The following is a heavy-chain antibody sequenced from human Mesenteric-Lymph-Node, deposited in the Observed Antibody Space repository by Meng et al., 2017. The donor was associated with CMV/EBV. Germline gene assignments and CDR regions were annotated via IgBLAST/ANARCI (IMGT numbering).Heavy chain of an antibody. CDR1: GFTFSSNW. Sequence: SGFTFSSNWMHWVRQAPGKGLEWVSRIGSDGSSTTYADSVKGRYTISRDNAKNTLYLQMNSLRAEDTAVYYCARVGAGVLGDWYFDLWGRGTLVTVSS. CDR3: ARVGAGVLGDWYFDL. D-gene: IGHD2-8*02. V-gene: IGHV3-74*01. J-gene: IGHJ2*01. CDR2: IGSDGSST.